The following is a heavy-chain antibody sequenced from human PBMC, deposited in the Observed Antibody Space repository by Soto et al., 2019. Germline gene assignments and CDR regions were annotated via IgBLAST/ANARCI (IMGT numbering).Heavy chain of an antibody. CDR1: GGSTSSDNY. D-gene: IGHD3-16*01. CDR2: IYYSGNT. J-gene: IGHJ4*02. V-gene: IGHV4-30-4*01. Sequence: SETRSLTCTVSGGSTSSDNYWSWIRQPPGKGLEWIGHIYYSGNTDYNPSLKSRLAISIDTSKNQFSLKLSSVTAADTAVYFCAREGGESSDGLYYFDSWGQGSLVTVSS. CDR3: AREGGESSDGLYYFDS.